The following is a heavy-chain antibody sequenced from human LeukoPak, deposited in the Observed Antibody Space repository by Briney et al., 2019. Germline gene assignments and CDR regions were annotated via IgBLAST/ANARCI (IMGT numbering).Heavy chain of an antibody. CDR1: GFTFSSYA. D-gene: IGHD3-16*01. J-gene: IGHJ6*03. CDR2: ISGSGANT. V-gene: IGHV3-23*01. Sequence: GGSLRLSCAASGFTFSSYAMSWVRQAPGKGLEWVSVISGSGANTYYADSVKGRFTISRDNSKNTLYLQMNSLRAEDTAVYYCAKSRSGQYYYYYMDVWGKGTTVTVSS. CDR3: AKSRSGQYYYYYMDV.